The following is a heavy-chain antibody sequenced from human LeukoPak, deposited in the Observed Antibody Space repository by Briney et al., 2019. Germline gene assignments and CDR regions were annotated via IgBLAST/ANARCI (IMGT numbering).Heavy chain of an antibody. D-gene: IGHD3-22*01. CDR2: IYYSGST. CDR1: GGSISSYY. V-gene: IGHV4-59*01. J-gene: IGHJ4*02. CDR3: ARCYSSGRSIDY. Sequence: PSETLSLTCTVSGGSISSYYWSWIRQPPGKGLEWIGYIYYSGSTNYNPSLKSRVTISVDTSKNQFSLKLSSVTAADTAVYYCARCYSSGRSIDYWGQGTLVAVSS.